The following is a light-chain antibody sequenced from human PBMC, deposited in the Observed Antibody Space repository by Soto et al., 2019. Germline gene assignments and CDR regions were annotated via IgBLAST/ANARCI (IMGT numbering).Light chain of an antibody. CDR2: EVS. CDR3: SSYAGSNNLV. J-gene: IGLJ2*01. V-gene: IGLV2-8*01. CDR1: SSDVGGYNY. Sequence: QSVLTQPPSASGSPGQSVTISCTGTSSDVGGYNYVSWYQQHPGKAPKLMIYEVSKRPSGVPDRFSGFKSGNTGSLTVSGLQAEDEADYYCSSYAGSNNLVFGGGTKLTVL.